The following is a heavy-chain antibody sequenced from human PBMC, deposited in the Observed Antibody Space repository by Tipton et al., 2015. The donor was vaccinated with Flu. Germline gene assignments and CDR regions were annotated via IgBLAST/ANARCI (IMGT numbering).Heavy chain of an antibody. V-gene: IGHV3-64*01. Sequence: SLRLSCAASGFTFSSYAMHWVRQAPGKGLEYVSAISSNGGSTYYANSVKGRFTISRDNSKNTLYLQMGSLRAEDMAVYYCARVSPYYYYYMDVWGKGTTVTVSS. CDR2: ISSNGGST. CDR1: GFTFSSYA. J-gene: IGHJ6*03. CDR3: ARVSPYYYYYMDV.